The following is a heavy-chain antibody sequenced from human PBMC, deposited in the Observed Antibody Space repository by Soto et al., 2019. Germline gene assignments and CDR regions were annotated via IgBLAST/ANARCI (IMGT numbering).Heavy chain of an antibody. CDR1: GFTFSNYA. V-gene: IGHV3-30*18. Sequence: QVQLVESGGGVVQPGTSLRLSCEASGFTFSNYAMHWVRQAPGKGLAWVALISYGGTNTYYADSVRGRFTISRDNSKNTLYLQMNSLRAEDTAVYYCAKHRSPVFGMPWYRMDVWGQGTTVTVSS. J-gene: IGHJ6*02. D-gene: IGHD3-3*01. CDR2: ISYGGTNT. CDR3: AKHRSPVFGMPWYRMDV.